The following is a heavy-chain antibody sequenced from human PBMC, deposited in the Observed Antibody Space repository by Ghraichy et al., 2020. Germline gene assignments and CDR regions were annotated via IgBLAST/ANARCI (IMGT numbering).Heavy chain of an antibody. CDR1: GGSISSGTYY. CDR2: IYTSGST. Sequence: SETLSLTCTVSGGSISSGTYYWSWIRQPAGKGLEWIGRIYTSGSTNYNPSLKSRVTMSVDTSKNQFSLKLSSVTAADTAVYYCARVALGAVAEENWGQGTLVTVSS. D-gene: IGHD6-19*01. J-gene: IGHJ4*02. CDR3: ARVALGAVAEEN. V-gene: IGHV4-61*02.